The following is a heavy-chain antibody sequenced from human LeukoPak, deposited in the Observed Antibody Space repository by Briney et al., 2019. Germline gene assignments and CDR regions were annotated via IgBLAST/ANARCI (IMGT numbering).Heavy chain of an antibody. D-gene: IGHD5-18*01. CDR1: GFTFSYYG. V-gene: IGHV3-48*01. Sequence: PGGSLRLSCAASGFTFSYYGMHWVRQAPGKGLEWVSYISSSSGTIYYADSVKGRFTISRDNAKNSLYLQMNSLRAGDTAVYYCARALRAYSYGTFDYWGQGTLVTVSS. CDR2: ISSSSGTI. CDR3: ARALRAYSYGTFDY. J-gene: IGHJ4*02.